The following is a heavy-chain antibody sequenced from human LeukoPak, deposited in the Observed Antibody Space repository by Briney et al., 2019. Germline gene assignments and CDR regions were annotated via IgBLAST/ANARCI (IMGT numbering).Heavy chain of an antibody. V-gene: IGHV3-23*01. J-gene: IGHJ5*02. CDR1: GFTFSSHV. CDR3: ARESIRSGSLKWFDP. CDR2: IDGSGHTT. D-gene: IGHD3-3*01. Sequence: GGSLRLSCAASGFTFSSHVMSWVRQTPGKELEWVSAIDGSGHTTYYADSVRGRFIISRDNSKKMLYLQMNSLRAEDTATYYCARESIRSGSLKWFDPWGQGTLVTVSS.